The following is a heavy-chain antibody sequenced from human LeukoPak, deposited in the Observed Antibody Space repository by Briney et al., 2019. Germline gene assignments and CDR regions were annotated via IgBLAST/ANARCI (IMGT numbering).Heavy chain of an antibody. J-gene: IGHJ4*02. CDR2: ISGSGGST. D-gene: IGHD5-18*01. CDR1: RFTFSSYA. Sequence: PGGSLRLSCAPSRFTFSSYAMSWVRQAPGKGLEWVSAISGSGGSTYYADSVKGRFTISRDNSKNTLYLQMNSLRAEDTAVYYCAKDRPQLWGYYFDYWGQGTLVTVSS. CDR3: AKDRPQLWGYYFDY. V-gene: IGHV3-23*01.